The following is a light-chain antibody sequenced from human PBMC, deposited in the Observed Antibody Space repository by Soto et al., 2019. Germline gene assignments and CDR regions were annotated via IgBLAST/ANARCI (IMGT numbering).Light chain of an antibody. V-gene: IGKV3-20*01. Sequence: ESVLTQSPGTLSLSPGERASLSCRASQSVSSNYLAWYQQKPGQAPRLLIYGASTRATGIPDRFSGSGSGTDFTLTISRRESEDSAVYSCQQYGSSPTWTFGQGTKVETK. CDR2: GAS. CDR3: QQYGSSPTWT. CDR1: QSVSSNY. J-gene: IGKJ1*01.